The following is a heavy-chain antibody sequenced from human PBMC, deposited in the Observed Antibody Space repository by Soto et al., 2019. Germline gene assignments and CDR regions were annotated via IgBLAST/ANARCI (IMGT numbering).Heavy chain of an antibody. J-gene: IGHJ5*02. CDR2: INPSGGST. CDR1: GYTFTSYY. Sequence: ASVKVSCKASGYTFTSYYMRWVRQAPGQGLEWMGIINPSGGSTSYAQKFQGRVTMTRDTSTSTVYMELSSLRSEDTAVYYFARDLEMATIFGWFDPWGQGTLVTVSS. CDR3: ARDLEMATIFGWFDP. D-gene: IGHD5-12*01. V-gene: IGHV1-46*03.